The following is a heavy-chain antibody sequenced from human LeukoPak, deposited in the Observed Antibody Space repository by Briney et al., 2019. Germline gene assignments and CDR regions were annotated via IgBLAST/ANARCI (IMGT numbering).Heavy chain of an antibody. CDR1: GYTFTGYY. V-gene: IGHV1-2*02. CDR3: ARRENDY. J-gene: IGHJ4*02. Sequence: ASVKVSCKASGYTFTGYYIHWVRQAPGQGLKWMGWINPNSGDTNYAPKFQGRVTMTRDTSISTAYMELSRLRSDDTAVYYCARRENDYWGQGTLVTVSS. CDR2: INPNSGDT.